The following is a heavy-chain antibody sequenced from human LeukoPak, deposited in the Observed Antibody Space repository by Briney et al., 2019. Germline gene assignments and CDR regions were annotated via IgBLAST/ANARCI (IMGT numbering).Heavy chain of an antibody. V-gene: IGHV3-21*01. D-gene: IGHD2-21*02. CDR3: ASDLPRYPGYCGGDCPP. CDR2: ISSSSSYI. Sequence: GGSLRLSCAASGFTFSSYAMSWVRQAPGKGLEWVSSISSSSSYIYYADSVKGRFTISRDNAKNSLYLQMNSLRAEDTAVYYCASDLPRYPGYCGGDCPPWGQGTLVTVSS. CDR1: GFTFSSYA. J-gene: IGHJ5*02.